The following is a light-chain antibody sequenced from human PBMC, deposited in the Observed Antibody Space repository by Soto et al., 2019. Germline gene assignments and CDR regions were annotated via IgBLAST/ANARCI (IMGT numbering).Light chain of an antibody. CDR3: LQDYMYPCM. CDR2: EAS. CDR1: QGIGNN. J-gene: IGKJ1*01. Sequence: AIQVTQSPSSLSASVGDRVTISCRASQGIGNNLGWYQQKPGKAPKLLIYEASTLQTGVASRFSGSGSGTDFTLTISSLQPEDFATYYCLQDYMYPCMFGQGTKV. V-gene: IGKV1-6*01.